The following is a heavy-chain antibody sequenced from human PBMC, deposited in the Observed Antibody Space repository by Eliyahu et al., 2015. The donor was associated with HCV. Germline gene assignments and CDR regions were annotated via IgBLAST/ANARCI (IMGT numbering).Heavy chain of an antibody. CDR1: GYTFTGSY. CDR3: ARAASGVVITTPKYQSLYYFDY. Sequence: QVQLVQSGAEVKKPGASVKVSCXASGYTFTGSYMPWVRQAPGQGLEWMGWINPNSGGTNYAQKFQGRVTMTRDTSISTAYMELSRLRSDDTAVYYCARAASGVVITTPKYQSLYYFDYWGQGTLVTVSS. J-gene: IGHJ4*02. CDR2: INPNSGGT. D-gene: IGHD3-3*01. V-gene: IGHV1-2*02.